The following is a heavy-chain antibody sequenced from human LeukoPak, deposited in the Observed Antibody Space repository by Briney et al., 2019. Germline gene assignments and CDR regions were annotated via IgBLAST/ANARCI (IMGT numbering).Heavy chain of an antibody. V-gene: IGHV4-34*01. J-gene: IGHJ3*02. D-gene: IGHD4-17*01. CDR2: INHSGST. Sequence: SETLSLTCAVYGGSFSGYYWSWIRQPPGKGLEWMGEINHSGSTNYNPSLKSRVTISVDTSKNQFSLKLSSVTAADTAVYYCAGGPYGDYADDAFDIWGQGTMVTVSS. CDR3: AGGPYGDYADDAFDI. CDR1: GGSFSGYY.